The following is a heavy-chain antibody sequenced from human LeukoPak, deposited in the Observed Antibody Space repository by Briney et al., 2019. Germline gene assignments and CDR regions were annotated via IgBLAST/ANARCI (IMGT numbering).Heavy chain of an antibody. CDR3: ARCSHYYGSGSYSNDAFDI. CDR1: GGTFSSYA. D-gene: IGHD3-10*01. J-gene: IGHJ3*02. Sequence: GASVKVSCKASGGTFSSYAISWVRQAPGQGLEWMGGIIPIFGTANYAQKFQGRVTITADKSTSTAYMELSSLRSEDTAVYYCARCSHYYGSGSYSNDAFDIWGQGAMVTVSS. V-gene: IGHV1-69*06. CDR2: IIPIFGTA.